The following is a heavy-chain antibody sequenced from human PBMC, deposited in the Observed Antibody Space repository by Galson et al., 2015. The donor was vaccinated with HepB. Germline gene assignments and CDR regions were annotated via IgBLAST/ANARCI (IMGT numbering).Heavy chain of an antibody. J-gene: IGHJ6*02. V-gene: IGHV3-7*01. Sequence: SLRLSCAASGFTFSDYVMHWVRQAPGQGLEWVANINQDASEIYHVDSVKGRFTISRDNAKKSLYLQMNSLRAEDTAVYYCAGVHRGSDYYYYGLDVWGQGTTVIVSS. D-gene: IGHD2-21*01. CDR1: GFTFSDYV. CDR3: AGVHRGSDYYYYGLDV. CDR2: INQDASEI.